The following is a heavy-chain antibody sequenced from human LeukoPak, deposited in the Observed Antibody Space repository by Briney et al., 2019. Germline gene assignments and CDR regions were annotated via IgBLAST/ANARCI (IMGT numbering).Heavy chain of an antibody. V-gene: IGHV3-23*01. CDR3: AKTYCSSTSCYVSGSYFFDF. CDR2: ISGSGGST. J-gene: IGHJ4*02. D-gene: IGHD2-2*01. Sequence: GGSLRLSCAASGFNFRNYGMSWVRQAPGKGLEWVSSISGSGGSTYYADSVKGRFTISRDNSKDTLYLQMNSLRAEDTAVYYCAKTYCSSTSCYVSGSYFFDFWGQGTLVTVSS. CDR1: GFNFRNYG.